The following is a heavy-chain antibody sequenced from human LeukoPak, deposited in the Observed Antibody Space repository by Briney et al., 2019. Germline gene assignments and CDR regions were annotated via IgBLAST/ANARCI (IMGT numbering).Heavy chain of an antibody. CDR1: GFDFSINA. Sequence: GGSLRLSCADSGFDFSINAMHSVRQALGKGLEWVSLISYDVSKTYYADSVKGRFTISRDNSKITLHLQMNSLRPEDEAVYYCARVAAAYDTFSYHGMDVWGQGTTVIVSS. CDR3: ARVAAAYDTFSYHGMDV. CDR2: ISYDVSKT. J-gene: IGHJ6*02. D-gene: IGHD2/OR15-2a*01. V-gene: IGHV3-30-3*01.